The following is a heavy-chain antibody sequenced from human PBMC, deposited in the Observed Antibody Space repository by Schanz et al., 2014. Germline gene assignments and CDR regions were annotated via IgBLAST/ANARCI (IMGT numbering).Heavy chain of an antibody. CDR2: TYSDGTT. Sequence: EVQLVESGGGLVQPGRSLRLSCAASGFSFSDYSMSWVRQAPGKGLEWVSVTYSDGTTYYADSVKGRFTISRDNSDNTLFLQMNSLRAEDTAVYYCAKVREWWPYYFDYWGQGTLVTVSS. V-gene: IGHV3-66*01. CDR1: GFSFSDYS. D-gene: IGHD2-15*01. J-gene: IGHJ4*02. CDR3: AKVREWWPYYFDY.